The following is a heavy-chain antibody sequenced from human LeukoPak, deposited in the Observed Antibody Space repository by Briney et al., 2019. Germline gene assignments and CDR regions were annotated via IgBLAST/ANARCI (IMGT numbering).Heavy chain of an antibody. CDR3: ARWTNFHAFDI. D-gene: IGHD1-1*01. Sequence: NPGGSLRLSCAASGFTFSRYWMNWVRQAPGKGLEWVANVKQGGSEKYYVDSVKGRFTISRDNAKNSLYLQMSSLRVDDTAVYYCARWTNFHAFDIWGQGTLVTVSS. CDR1: GFTFSRYW. V-gene: IGHV3-7*01. J-gene: IGHJ3*02. CDR2: VKQGGSEK.